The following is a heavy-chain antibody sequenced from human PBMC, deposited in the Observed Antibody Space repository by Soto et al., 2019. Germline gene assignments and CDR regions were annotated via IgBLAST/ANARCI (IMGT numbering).Heavy chain of an antibody. CDR3: ARESEDLTSNFDY. CDR1: GFTFTRYS. J-gene: IGHJ4*02. Sequence: PGGSLRLSCAASGFTFTRYSMNWVHQAPGKGLEWVSSISSTTNYIYYADSMKGRFTVSRDNAKNSVYLEMNSLSAEDTAVYYCARESEDLTSNFDYWGQGXLVTVYS. V-gene: IGHV3-21*01. CDR2: ISSTTNYI.